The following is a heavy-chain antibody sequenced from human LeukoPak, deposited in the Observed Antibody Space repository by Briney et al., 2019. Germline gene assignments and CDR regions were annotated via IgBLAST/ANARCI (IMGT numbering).Heavy chain of an antibody. D-gene: IGHD6-13*01. CDR2: INHSGST. V-gene: IGHV4-34*01. J-gene: IGHJ5*02. CDR1: GGSFSGYY. Sequence: MTSETLSLTCAVYGGSFSGYYWSWIRQPPGKGLEWIGEINHSGSTNYNPSLKSRVTISVDTSKNQFSLKLSSVTAADTAVYYCARHRYSSSWYRAQKGWFDPWGQGTLVTVSS. CDR3: ARHRYSSSWYRAQKGWFDP.